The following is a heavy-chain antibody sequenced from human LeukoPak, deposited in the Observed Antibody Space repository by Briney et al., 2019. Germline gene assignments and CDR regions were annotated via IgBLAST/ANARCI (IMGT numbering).Heavy chain of an antibody. Sequence: ASETLSLTCAVYGGSFSGYYWSWIRQPPGKGLEWIGEINHSGSTSYNPSLKSRVTISVDTSKNQFSLKLSSVTAADTAVYYCARGAPSFTLHFTVFHYWGQGTLVTVSS. J-gene: IGHJ4*02. CDR2: INHSGST. D-gene: IGHD3-3*02. V-gene: IGHV4-34*01. CDR1: GGSFSGYY. CDR3: ARGAPSFTLHFTVFHY.